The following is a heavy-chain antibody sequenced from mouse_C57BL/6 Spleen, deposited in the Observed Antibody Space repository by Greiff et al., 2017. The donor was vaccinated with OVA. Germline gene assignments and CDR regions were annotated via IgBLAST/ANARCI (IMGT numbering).Heavy chain of an antibody. CDR2: ISSGSSTI. D-gene: IGHD4-1*02. CDR1: GFTFSDYG. CDR3: ARINWAYAMDY. V-gene: IGHV5-17*01. Sequence: EVHLVESGGGLVKPGGSLKLSCAASGFTFSDYGMHWVRQAPEKGLEWVAYISSGSSTIYYADTVKGRFTISRDNAKITLFLQMTSLGSEDTAMYYCARINWAYAMDYWGQGTSVTVSS. J-gene: IGHJ4*01.